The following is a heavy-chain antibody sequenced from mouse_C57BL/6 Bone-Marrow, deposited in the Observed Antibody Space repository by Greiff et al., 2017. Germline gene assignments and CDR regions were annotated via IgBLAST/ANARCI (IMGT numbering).Heavy chain of an antibody. D-gene: IGHD1-1*01. V-gene: IGHV14-4*01. Sequence: VQLQQSGAELVRPGASVKLSCTASGFNIKDDYMHWVKQRPEQGLEWIGWIDPENGDTEYASKFQGKATITADTSSNTADLQLSSLTSEDTAVYYCTSGLRSYFDYWGQGTTLTVSS. CDR1: GFNIKDDY. J-gene: IGHJ2*01. CDR2: IDPENGDT. CDR3: TSGLRSYFDY.